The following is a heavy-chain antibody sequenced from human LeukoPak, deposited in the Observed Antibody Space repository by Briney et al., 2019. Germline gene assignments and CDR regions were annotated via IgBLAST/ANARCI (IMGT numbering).Heavy chain of an antibody. CDR1: GYTLTELS. CDR3: ATSGYSSSWYYFDY. V-gene: IGHV1-24*01. D-gene: IGHD6-13*01. Sequence: GASVKVSCKVSGYTLTELSMHWVRQAPGKGLEWRGGFDPEDGETIYAQKFQGRVTMTEDTSTDTAYMELSSLRSEDTAVYYCATSGYSSSWYYFDYWGQGTLVTVSS. J-gene: IGHJ4*02. CDR2: FDPEDGET.